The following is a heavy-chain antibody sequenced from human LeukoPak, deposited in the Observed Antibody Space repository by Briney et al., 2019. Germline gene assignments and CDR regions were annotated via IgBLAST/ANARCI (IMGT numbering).Heavy chain of an antibody. V-gene: IGHV3-23*01. J-gene: IGHJ4*02. Sequence: GGSLRLSCAASGSTFSSYAMSWVRQAPGKGLEWVSAISGSGGSTYYADSVKGRFTISRDNSKNTLYLQMNSLRAEDTAVYYCAKDQIGYSYGYHFDYWGQGTLVTVSS. CDR2: ISGSGGST. CDR3: AKDQIGYSYGYHFDY. CDR1: GSTFSSYA. D-gene: IGHD5-18*01.